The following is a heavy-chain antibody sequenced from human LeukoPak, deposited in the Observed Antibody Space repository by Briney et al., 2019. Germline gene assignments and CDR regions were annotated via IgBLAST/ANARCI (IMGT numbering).Heavy chain of an antibody. CDR3: VRDLYNAFDY. V-gene: IGHV3-48*02. Sequence: QSGGSLRLSCAASGFTFSTYSMNWVRQAPGKGLEWVSYISSGSSGIYYADSVKGRFTISRDNAKNSLLLQMNSLRDEDTAVYYCVRDLYNAFDYWGQGTLVTVSS. J-gene: IGHJ4*01. CDR2: ISSGSSGI. CDR1: GFTFSTYS. D-gene: IGHD1-14*01.